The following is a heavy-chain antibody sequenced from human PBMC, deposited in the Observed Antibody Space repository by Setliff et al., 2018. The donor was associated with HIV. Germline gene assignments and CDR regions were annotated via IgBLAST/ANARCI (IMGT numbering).Heavy chain of an antibody. Sequence: PSETLSLTCTVSGGSTSSSTYSWGWIRQPPGKGLEWIGSISYSGSTYYNPSLKSRLTISVDTSKNQFSLKLSSVTAADTAVYYCASEPIVVVPAAIWAQICYMDVWGKGTTVTVSS. CDR1: GGSTSSSTYS. D-gene: IGHD2-2*02. V-gene: IGHV4-39*01. CDR2: ISYSGST. J-gene: IGHJ6*03. CDR3: ASEPIVVVPAAIWAQICYMDV.